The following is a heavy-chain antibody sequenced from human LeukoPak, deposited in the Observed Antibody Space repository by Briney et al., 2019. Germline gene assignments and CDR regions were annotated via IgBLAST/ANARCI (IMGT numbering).Heavy chain of an antibody. D-gene: IGHD6-19*01. J-gene: IGHJ4*02. CDR1: GFTFSSYD. CDR2: ISGSGSST. CDR3: AKGVAVASPYYFDY. Sequence: GSLRLSCAASGFTFSSYDMSWVRQAPGKGLEWVSPISGSGSSTYYADSVRGRFTISRDNSKNTLYLQMNSLRAEDTAVYYCAKGVAVASPYYFDYWGQGTLVTVSS. V-gene: IGHV3-23*01.